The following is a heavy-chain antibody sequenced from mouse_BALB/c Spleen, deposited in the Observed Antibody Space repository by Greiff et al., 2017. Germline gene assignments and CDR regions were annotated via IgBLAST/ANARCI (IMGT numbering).Heavy chain of an antibody. CDR2: IWTGGGT. V-gene: IGHV2-9-2*01. Sequence: VQLQQSGPGLVAPSQSLSITCTVSGFSLTSYDISWIRQPPGKGLEWLGVIWTGGGTNYNSAFMSRLSISKDNSKSQVFLKMNSLQTDDTAIYYCVREGATIGTTSAMDYWGQGTSVTVSS. CDR3: VREGATIGTTSAMDY. D-gene: IGHD2-14*01. J-gene: IGHJ4*01. CDR1: GFSLTSYD.